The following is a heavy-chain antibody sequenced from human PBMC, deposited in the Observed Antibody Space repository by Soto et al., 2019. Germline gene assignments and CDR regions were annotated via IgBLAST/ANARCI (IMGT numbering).Heavy chain of an antibody. CDR3: TTDSLLAPYAIALYYYYYYMDV. D-gene: IGHD2-8*01. J-gene: IGHJ6*03. CDR2: IKSKTDGGTT. CDR1: GFTFSNAW. Sequence: PGGSLRLSCAASGFTFSNAWMSWVRQAPGKGLEWVGRIKSKTDGGTTDYAAPVKGRFTISRDDSKNTLYLQMNSLKTEDTAVYYCTTDSLLAPYAIALYYYYYYMDVWGKGTTVTVSS. V-gene: IGHV3-15*01.